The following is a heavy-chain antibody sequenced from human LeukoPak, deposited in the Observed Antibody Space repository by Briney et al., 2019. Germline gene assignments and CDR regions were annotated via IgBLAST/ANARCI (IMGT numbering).Heavy chain of an antibody. CDR3: ARHDCTNGVCYTDYYYYGMDV. D-gene: IGHD2-8*01. CDR2: IIPIFGTA. Sequence: GASVKVSCKASGGTFSSYAIGWVRQAPGQGLEWMGGIIPIFGTANYAQKFQGRVTITADESTSTAYMELSSLRSEDTAVYYCARHDCTNGVCYTDYYYYGMDVWGQGTTVTVSS. CDR1: GGTFSSYA. J-gene: IGHJ6*02. V-gene: IGHV1-69*13.